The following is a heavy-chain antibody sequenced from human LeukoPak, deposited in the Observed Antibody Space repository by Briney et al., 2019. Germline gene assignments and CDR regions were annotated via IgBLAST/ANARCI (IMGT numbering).Heavy chain of an antibody. Sequence: GGSLRLSCAASGFTFSSYSMNWVRQAPGKGLEWVSSISSSSSYINYADSVKGRFTISRDNAKNSLYLQMNSLRAEDTAVYYCASRFGDKFYFDYWGQGTLVTVSS. V-gene: IGHV3-21*01. CDR3: ASRFGDKFYFDY. D-gene: IGHD3-10*01. J-gene: IGHJ4*02. CDR1: GFTFSSYS. CDR2: ISSSSSYI.